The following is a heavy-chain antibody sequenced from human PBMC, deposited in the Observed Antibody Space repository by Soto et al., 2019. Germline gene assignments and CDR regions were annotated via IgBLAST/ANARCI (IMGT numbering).Heavy chain of an antibody. CDR2: MNEYGSER. CDR3: ARATGAVKEDY. CDR1: GFIFSSYW. V-gene: IGHV3-7*04. D-gene: IGHD3-10*01. J-gene: IGHJ4*02. Sequence: EVQLVESGGGLVQPGGSLRLSCSASGFIFSSYWMSWLRQAPGKGLEWVASMNEYGSERYYVDSVKGRFTISRDNAKNSLCRQRSSVRAEDTAVYYCARATGAVKEDYWGQGTLVTGSS.